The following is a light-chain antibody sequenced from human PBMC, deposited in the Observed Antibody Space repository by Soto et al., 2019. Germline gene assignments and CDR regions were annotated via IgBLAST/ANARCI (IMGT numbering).Light chain of an antibody. V-gene: IGLV2-14*01. J-gene: IGLJ2*01. CDR1: SSDVGGYHY. CDR2: EVG. Sequence: QSALTQPASVSGSPGQSITISCTVTSSDVGGYHYVSWYQQHPGKAPQLLIYEVGYRPSEVSNRFSGSKSGNTASLTISGLQADDEADYYCSSYTTSSTLVFGGGTKVTVL. CDR3: SSYTTSSTLV.